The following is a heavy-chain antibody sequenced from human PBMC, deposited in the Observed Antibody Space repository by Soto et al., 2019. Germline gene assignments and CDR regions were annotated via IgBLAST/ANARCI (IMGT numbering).Heavy chain of an antibody. CDR2: ISGSGGST. CDR3: AKDKSPDYDFWSGSNWFDP. Sequence: GGSLRLSCAASGFTFSSYAMSWVRQAPGKXLEWVSAISGSGGSTYYADSVKGRFTISRDNSKNTLYLQMNSLRAEDTAVYYCAKDKSPDYDFWSGSNWFDPWGQGTLVTVSS. D-gene: IGHD3-3*01. V-gene: IGHV3-23*01. CDR1: GFTFSSYA. J-gene: IGHJ5*02.